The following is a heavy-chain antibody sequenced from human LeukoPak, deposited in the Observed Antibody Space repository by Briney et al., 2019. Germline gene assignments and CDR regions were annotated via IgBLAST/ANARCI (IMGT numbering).Heavy chain of an antibody. CDR2: IYYSGST. CDR1: GGSISSGSYY. D-gene: IGHD1-14*01. V-gene: IGHV4-39*07. CDR3: ARAPEYGLYYFDY. Sequence: PSETLSLTCTVSGGSISSGSYYWGWIRQPPGTGLEWIGNIYYSGSTYYNPSLKSRVSISVDTSKNQFSLKLTSVTAADTAVYYCARAPEYGLYYFDYWGQGTLVTVSS. J-gene: IGHJ4*02.